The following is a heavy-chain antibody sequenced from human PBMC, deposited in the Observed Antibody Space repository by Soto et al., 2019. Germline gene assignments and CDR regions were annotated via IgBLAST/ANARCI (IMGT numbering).Heavy chain of an antibody. D-gene: IGHD5-18*01. Sequence: SETLSLTCTVSGGSISSGGYYWSWIRQPPGKGLEWIGEINHSGSTNYNPSLKSRVTISVDTSKNQFSLKLSSVTAADTAVYYCAVDTAMVNFFWGQGTLVTVSS. CDR3: AVDTAMVNFF. CDR1: GGSISSGGYY. J-gene: IGHJ4*02. V-gene: IGHV4-39*07. CDR2: INHSGST.